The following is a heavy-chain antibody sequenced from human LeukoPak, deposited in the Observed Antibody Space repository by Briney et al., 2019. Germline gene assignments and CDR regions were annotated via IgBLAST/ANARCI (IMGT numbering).Heavy chain of an antibody. V-gene: IGHV4-34*01. J-gene: IGHJ3*02. CDR3: ARGRRITMIVVVTRYAFDI. CDR2: INRSGST. D-gene: IGHD3-22*01. Sequence: SETLSLTCAVYGGSFSGYYWSWIRRPPGKGLEWIGEINRSGSTNYNPSLKSRVTISVDTSKNQFSLKLSSLPAADTAVYYRARGRRITMIVVVTRYAFDIWGQGTMVTVSS. CDR1: GGSFSGYY.